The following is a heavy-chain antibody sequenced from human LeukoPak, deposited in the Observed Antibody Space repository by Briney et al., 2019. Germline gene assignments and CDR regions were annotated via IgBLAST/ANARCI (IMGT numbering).Heavy chain of an antibody. V-gene: IGHV3-48*01. CDR3: AKGGDDFWSGYSDY. Sequence: GGSLRLSCAASGFTFSSYSMNWVRQAPGKGLEWVSYISSSSSTIYYADSVKGRFTISRDNAKNSLYLQMNSLRAEDTAVYYCAKGGDDFWSGYSDYWGQGTLVTVSS. D-gene: IGHD3-3*01. CDR1: GFTFSSYS. CDR2: ISSSSSTI. J-gene: IGHJ4*02.